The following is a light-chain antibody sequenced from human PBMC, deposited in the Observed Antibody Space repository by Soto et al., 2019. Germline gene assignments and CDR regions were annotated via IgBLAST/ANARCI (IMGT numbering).Light chain of an antibody. CDR2: NNN. Sequence: SVLTQPPSVSGAPGQRVTISCTGSSSNIGAGYDVHWYQQLPGTAPKLLIYNNNNRPSGVPDRFSGSKSGTSASLAITGLQADDEADYYCQSYDSSLSGYVFGTGTKVTVL. CDR1: SSNIGAGYD. CDR3: QSYDSSLSGYV. J-gene: IGLJ1*01. V-gene: IGLV1-40*01.